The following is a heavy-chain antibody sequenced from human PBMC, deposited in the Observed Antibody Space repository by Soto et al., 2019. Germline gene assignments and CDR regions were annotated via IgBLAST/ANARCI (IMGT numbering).Heavy chain of an antibody. J-gene: IGHJ6*02. CDR3: ARGAVRVHYYDSRGGMDV. CDR2: IYYSGST. D-gene: IGHD3-22*01. CDR1: GGSISSGGYY. V-gene: IGHV4-31*03. Sequence: LSLTCTVSGGSISSGGYYWSWIRQHPGKGLEWIGYIYYSGSTYYNPSLKSRVTISVDTSKNQFSLKLSSVTAADTAVYYCARGAVRVHYYDSRGGMDVWGQGTTVTVYS.